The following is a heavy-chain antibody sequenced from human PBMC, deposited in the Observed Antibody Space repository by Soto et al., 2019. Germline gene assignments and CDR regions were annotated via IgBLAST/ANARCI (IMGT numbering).Heavy chain of an antibody. V-gene: IGHV3-74*01. Sequence: EVQLVGSGGGQVHPGGSLRLSCAASGFSFTHYRIHWVRQVPGKGLEWVCRVNADGSSTNYAGFAKGRFTISRDNSKNTAYLEMNNLRVDDTALYYCAKAGDWNYVFDFWGQGTSVIVSS. CDR1: GFSFTHYR. CDR3: AKAGDWNYVFDF. CDR2: VNADGSST. D-gene: IGHD1-7*01. J-gene: IGHJ4*02.